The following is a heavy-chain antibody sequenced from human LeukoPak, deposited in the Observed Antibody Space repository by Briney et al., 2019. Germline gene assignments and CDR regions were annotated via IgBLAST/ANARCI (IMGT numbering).Heavy chain of an antibody. D-gene: IGHD1-14*01. CDR1: GFSLSNYG. CDR3: ARDHRPEIQYYYMDV. Sequence: PGGSLRLSCAASGFSLSNYGIHWVRQAPGKGLEWVAALLYDGNTKHYADSVRGRFTISRDISQNTFYVQMNSLTAEDTAVYYCARDHRPEIQYYYMDVWGKGTTVAVSS. V-gene: IGHV3-33*01. CDR2: LLYDGNTK. J-gene: IGHJ6*03.